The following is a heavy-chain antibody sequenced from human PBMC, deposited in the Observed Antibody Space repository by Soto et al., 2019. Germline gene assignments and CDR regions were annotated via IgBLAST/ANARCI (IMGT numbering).Heavy chain of an antibody. CDR1: AGSVDRRDYF. CDR2: ISYSGGT. V-gene: IGHV4-61*08. Sequence: XTLSVASRVSAGSVDRRDYFWNWIRRPPGKGLEWIGNISYSGGTNKNPALKSRVTLSLDTSKNQFSLTLTSVTAADTAMYYCASSTYFSDSRGYHLKNLDSWGQGTLGTVSS. D-gene: IGHD3-22*01. CDR3: ASSTYFSDSRGYHLKNLDS. J-gene: IGHJ4*02.